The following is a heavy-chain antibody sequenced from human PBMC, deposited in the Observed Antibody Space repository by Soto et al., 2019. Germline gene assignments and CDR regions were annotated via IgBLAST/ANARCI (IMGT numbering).Heavy chain of an antibody. Sequence: GGSLRLSCAASGFTFSNYAMSWVRQTPGKGLEWVSGISANSGTIGYADSVKGRFAISRDNAKNSLYLQMNSLRAEDTALYYCAKDMRLDYYYYMDVWGKGTTVTVSS. D-gene: IGHD3-22*01. V-gene: IGHV3-9*01. CDR3: AKDMRLDYYYYMDV. CDR1: GFTFSNYA. J-gene: IGHJ6*03. CDR2: ISANSGTI.